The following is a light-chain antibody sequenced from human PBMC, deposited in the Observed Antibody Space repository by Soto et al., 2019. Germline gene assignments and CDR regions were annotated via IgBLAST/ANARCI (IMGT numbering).Light chain of an antibody. Sequence: QSVLTQPASVYGSAVHAITISCTETSSDVGGYNYVSWYQQHPVKAPKLMIYDVTNRPSGVSDRFSGSKSGNTASLTISGLQAEDEADYYCSSYTSSSTPYVFGTGTKVTVL. CDR3: SSYTSSSTPYV. V-gene: IGLV2-14*01. J-gene: IGLJ1*01. CDR2: DVT. CDR1: SSDVGGYNY.